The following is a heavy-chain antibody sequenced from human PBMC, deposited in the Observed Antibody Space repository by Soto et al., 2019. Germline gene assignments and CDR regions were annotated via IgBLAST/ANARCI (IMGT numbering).Heavy chain of an antibody. D-gene: IGHD2-2*01. CDR3: ARASKLYCSSTSCTFDY. Sequence: GASVKVSCKASGYTFTSYYMHWVRQAPGQGLEWMGIINPSGGSTSYAQKFQGRVTMTRDTPTSTVYMELSSLRSEDTAVYYCARASKLYCSSTSCTFDYWGQGTLVTVSS. J-gene: IGHJ4*02. V-gene: IGHV1-46*01. CDR1: GYTFTSYY. CDR2: INPSGGST.